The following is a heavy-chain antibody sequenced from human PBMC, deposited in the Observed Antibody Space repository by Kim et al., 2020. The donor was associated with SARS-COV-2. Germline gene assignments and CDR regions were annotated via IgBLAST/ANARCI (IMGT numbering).Heavy chain of an antibody. J-gene: IGHJ5*02. V-gene: IGHV1-8*01. CDR3: ASEFCSSTSCFGWFDP. Sequence: KFQGRVTMTRNTSRSTAYMELSSLRSEDTAVYYCASEFCSSTSCFGWFDPWGQGTLVTVSS. D-gene: IGHD2-2*01.